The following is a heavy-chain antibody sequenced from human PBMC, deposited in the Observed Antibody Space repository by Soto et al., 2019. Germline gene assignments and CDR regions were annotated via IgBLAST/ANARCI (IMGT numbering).Heavy chain of an antibody. V-gene: IGHV4-34*01. CDR1: GGSFSGYY. D-gene: IGHD1-20*01. CDR2: INHSGST. CDR3: ARGEWGYNWNGVYYYYMDV. J-gene: IGHJ6*03. Sequence: SETLSLTCAVYGGSFSGYYWSWIRQPPGKGLEWIGEINHSGSTNYNPSLKSRVTISVDTSKNQFSLKLSSVTAADTAVYYCARGEWGYNWNGVYYYYMDVWGKGTTVTV.